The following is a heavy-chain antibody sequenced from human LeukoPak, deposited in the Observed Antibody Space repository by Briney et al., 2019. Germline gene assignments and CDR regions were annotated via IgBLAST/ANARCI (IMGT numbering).Heavy chain of an antibody. D-gene: IGHD3-22*01. Sequence: ASVNVSCKAAGYSFNNYGIAWVRQAPGQGLEWMGWISVQNGNTKSAQKFDGRVTMTTDTSTSTAYLELRSLGSDDTAVYYCARDHDSSGYYQSRFDYWGQGTLVIVSS. V-gene: IGHV1-18*01. CDR1: GYSFNNYG. J-gene: IGHJ4*02. CDR2: ISVQNGNT. CDR3: ARDHDSSGYYQSRFDY.